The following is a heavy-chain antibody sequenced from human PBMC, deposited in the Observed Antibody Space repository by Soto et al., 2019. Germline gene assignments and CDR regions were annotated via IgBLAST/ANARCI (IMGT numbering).Heavy chain of an antibody. CDR2: ITSDTTTI. CDR3: ARSVEGHFDY. V-gene: IGHV3-48*02. D-gene: IGHD6-19*01. J-gene: IGHJ4*02. CDR1: GFPFSIYS. Sequence: EVQLVESGGGLVQPGGSLRLTCVASGFPFSIYSMNWGRQAPGKGLEWSSYITSDTTTIKYADSVKGRFTISRDNAKNLVYLQMNSLRDEDTAVYFCARSVEGHFDYWGQGTVVTVSS.